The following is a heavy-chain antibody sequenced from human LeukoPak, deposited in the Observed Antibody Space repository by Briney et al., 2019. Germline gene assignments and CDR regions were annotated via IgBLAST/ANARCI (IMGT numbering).Heavy chain of an antibody. D-gene: IGHD5-12*01. V-gene: IGHV3-23*01. CDR3: AKSYNGYESKPDY. CDR2: ISNSGGRT. J-gene: IGHJ4*02. CDR1: GFTFSSYA. Sequence: GGSRRLSCAASGFTFSSYAMSWVRQAPGKGLEWVSSISNSGGRTFYTDSVKGRFTISRDNSKITLYLQMNSLRAEDTAVYYCAKSYNGYESKPDYWGQGTLVTVSS.